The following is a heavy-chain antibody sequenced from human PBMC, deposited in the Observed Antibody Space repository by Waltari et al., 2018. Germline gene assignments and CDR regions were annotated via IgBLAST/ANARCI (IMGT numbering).Heavy chain of an antibody. Sequence: QVQLQESGPGLVKPSETLSLTCTVPGGSISSYHWRWTRPPQGKGLEWIGYIYYSGSTNYNPSLKSRVTISVDTSKNQFSLKLSSVTAADTAVYYCARGEMATIPAWYFDLWGRGTLVTVSS. D-gene: IGHD5-12*01. CDR2: IYYSGST. V-gene: IGHV4-59*01. J-gene: IGHJ2*01. CDR1: GGSISSYH. CDR3: ARGEMATIPAWYFDL.